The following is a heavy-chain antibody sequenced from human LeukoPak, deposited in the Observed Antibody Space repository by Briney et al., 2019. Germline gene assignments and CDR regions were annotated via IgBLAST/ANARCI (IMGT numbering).Heavy chain of an antibody. D-gene: IGHD3-10*01. CDR3: ARDQLYYLGSGSLTVGPFHGMDV. Sequence: GGSLNLSCAASGFTVSSNYMSWVRQAPGRGLEWVSVIYSGGGTYYAESVKGRFTISRDNSKNTLYLQLNSLRAEDTAVYYCARDQLYYLGSGSLTVGPFHGMDVWGQGTTVTVS. CDR2: IYSGGGT. J-gene: IGHJ6*02. V-gene: IGHV3-66*01. CDR1: GFTVSSNY.